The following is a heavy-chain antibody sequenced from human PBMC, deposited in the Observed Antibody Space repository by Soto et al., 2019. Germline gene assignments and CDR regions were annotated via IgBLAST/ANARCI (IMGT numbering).Heavy chain of an antibody. Sequence: SCAASGFTFSNYAMTWVRQAPGKGLEWVSAISGSGDNTYYADSVKGRFTISRDNSKNMLCLQMNSLRAEDTALYFCANDVAVTARYYGMDVWGLGTTVTVSS. V-gene: IGHV3-23*01. CDR2: ISGSGDNT. CDR1: GFTFSNYA. CDR3: ANDVAVTARYYGMDV. J-gene: IGHJ6*02. D-gene: IGHD2-21*02.